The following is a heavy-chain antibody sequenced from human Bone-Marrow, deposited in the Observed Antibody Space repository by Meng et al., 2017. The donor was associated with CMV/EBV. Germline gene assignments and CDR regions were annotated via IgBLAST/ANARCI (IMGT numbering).Heavy chain of an antibody. V-gene: IGHV3-21*01. CDR1: GFTFNTST. CDR3: ARDGLEPHDY. J-gene: IGHJ4*02. CDR2: ISSSSSYI. Sequence: GESLKISCEVSGFTFNTSTMNWFRQAPGKGLEWVSSISSSSSYIYYADSVKGRFTISRDNAKNSLSLQMNSLRAEDTAVYYCARDGLEPHDYCGKGTLVTVSS. D-gene: IGHD1-1*01.